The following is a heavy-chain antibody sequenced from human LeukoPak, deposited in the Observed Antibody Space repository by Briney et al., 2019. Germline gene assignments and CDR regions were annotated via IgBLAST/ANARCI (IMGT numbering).Heavy chain of an antibody. CDR1: GGSISSYY. V-gene: IGHV4-4*07. D-gene: IGHD5-18*01. CDR3: ARDFLGYSYGWDYYYMDV. CDR2: IYTSGST. J-gene: IGHJ6*03. Sequence: PSETLSLTCTVSGGSISSYYWSWIRQPAGKGLEWIGRIYTSGSTNYNPSLKSRVTMSVDTSKNQFSLKLSSVTAADTAVYYWARDFLGYSYGWDYYYMDVWGKGTTVTVSS.